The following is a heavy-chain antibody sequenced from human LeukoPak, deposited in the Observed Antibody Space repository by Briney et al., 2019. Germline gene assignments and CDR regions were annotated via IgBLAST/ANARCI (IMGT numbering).Heavy chain of an antibody. V-gene: IGHV4-61*01. CDR2: VYYSGST. Sequence: SETLSLTCAVSGGSVRSDSYYWSWIRQPPGKGLEWIGYVYYSGSTNYNPSLKSRVTISVDTSKNQFSLKLRSVTAADTAVYYCVREAATDYYDSSGYYRQTEVFDAWGQGTMVTVSS. CDR1: GGSVRSDSYY. CDR3: VREAATDYYDSSGYYRQTEVFDA. D-gene: IGHD3-22*01. J-gene: IGHJ3*01.